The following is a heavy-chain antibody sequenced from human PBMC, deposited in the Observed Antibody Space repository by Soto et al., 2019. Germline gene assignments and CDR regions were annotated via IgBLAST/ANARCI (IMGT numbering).Heavy chain of an antibody. CDR1: GGSISSGGYY. CDR3: ARVRGSSGWYHFDY. Sequence: QVQLQESGPGLVKPSQTLSLTCTVSGGSISSGGYYWSWIRQHPGKGLEWIGYIYYSGSTYYNPSLKSRLTISVDTSNNQFSLKLNSVTAADTAVYYCARVRGSSGWYHFDYWGQGTLVTVSS. J-gene: IGHJ4*02. CDR2: IYYSGST. V-gene: IGHV4-31*03. D-gene: IGHD6-19*01.